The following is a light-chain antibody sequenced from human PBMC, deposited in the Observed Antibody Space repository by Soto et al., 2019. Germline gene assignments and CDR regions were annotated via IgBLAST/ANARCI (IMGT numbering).Light chain of an antibody. J-gene: IGKJ4*01. CDR2: DAS. Sequence: ALTQSPGPLSLSPGERATLSCTASQTVRNNYLAWYHQKPGQAPRLLIYDASSRATGIPDRFIGGGSGTDFTLTISRLEPEDFAVYYCQQFSSYPLTFGGGTKVDIK. CDR3: QQFSSYPLT. V-gene: IGKV3-20*01. CDR1: QTVRNNY.